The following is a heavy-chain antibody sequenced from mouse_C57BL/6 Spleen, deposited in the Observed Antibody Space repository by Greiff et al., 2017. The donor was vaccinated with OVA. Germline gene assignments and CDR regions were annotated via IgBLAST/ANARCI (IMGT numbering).Heavy chain of an antibody. Sequence: QVQLQQPGAELVMPGASVKLSCKASGYTFTSYWMHWVKQRPGQGLEWIGEIDPSDSYTNYNQKFKGKSTLTVDKSSSTAYMQLSSLTSEDSAVYYCAREGLRREDLAYWGQGTLVTVSA. CDR3: AREGLRREDLAY. CDR2: IDPSDSYT. J-gene: IGHJ3*01. V-gene: IGHV1-69*01. D-gene: IGHD2-4*01. CDR1: GYTFTSYW.